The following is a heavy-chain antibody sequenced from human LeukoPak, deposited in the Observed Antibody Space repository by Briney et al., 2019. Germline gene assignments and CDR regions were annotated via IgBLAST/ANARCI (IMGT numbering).Heavy chain of an antibody. Sequence: PSGTLSLTCGVSGASIDIINYWSWVRQAPGKGLDWLGEINHSGSTNYNPSLKSRVTISVDTSKNQFSLKLSSVTAADTAVYYCARDGDYYDSSGYNFYYFDYWGQGTLVSVSS. CDR2: INHSGST. J-gene: IGHJ4*02. CDR1: GASIDIINY. V-gene: IGHV4-4*02. CDR3: ARDGDYYDSSGYNFYYFDY. D-gene: IGHD3-22*01.